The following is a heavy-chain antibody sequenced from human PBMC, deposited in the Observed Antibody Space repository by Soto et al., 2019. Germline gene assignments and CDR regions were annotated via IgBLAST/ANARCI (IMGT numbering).Heavy chain of an antibody. CDR2: IGPSSGNT. J-gene: IGHJ4*02. CDR1: GYTFTSYT. V-gene: IGHV1-18*01. Sequence: ASVKVSCKASGYTFTSYTVSWVRQAPGQGLVWVGWIGPSSGNTDSARNLQGRVTMTTDTSTSTAYMELRSLRSDDTAVYYCARDTGNFFDYWGQGTLVTVSS. CDR3: ARDTGNFFDY.